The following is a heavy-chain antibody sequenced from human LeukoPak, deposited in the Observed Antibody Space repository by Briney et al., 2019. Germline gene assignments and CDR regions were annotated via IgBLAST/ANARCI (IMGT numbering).Heavy chain of an antibody. CDR1: GGSISSYY. CDR3: ARGNGHYSSSWPEFDY. J-gene: IGHJ4*02. CDR2: IYYSGST. Sequence: SETLSLTCTVSGGSISSYYWSWIRQPPGKGLEWIGYIYYSGSTYYNPSLKSRVTISVDTSKNQFSLKLSSVTAADTAVYYCARGNGHYSSSWPEFDYWGQGTLVTVSS. V-gene: IGHV4-59*12. D-gene: IGHD6-13*01.